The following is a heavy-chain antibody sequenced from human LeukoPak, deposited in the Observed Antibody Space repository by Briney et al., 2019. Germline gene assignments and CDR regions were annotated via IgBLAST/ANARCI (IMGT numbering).Heavy chain of an antibody. CDR3: ARGSDQRRYSGEIDY. J-gene: IGHJ4*02. CDR2: ISYDGSNK. Sequence: GRSLTLSCAASGFTFSSYAMHWVRQAPGKGLEWVAVISYDGSNKYYADSVKGRFTISRDNSKNTLYLQMNSLRAEDTAVYYCARGSDQRRYSGEIDYWGQGTLVTVSS. CDR1: GFTFSSYA. V-gene: IGHV3-30*04. D-gene: IGHD5-12*01.